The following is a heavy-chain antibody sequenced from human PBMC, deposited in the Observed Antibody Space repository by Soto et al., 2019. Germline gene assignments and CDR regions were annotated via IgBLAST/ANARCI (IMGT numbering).Heavy chain of an antibody. D-gene: IGHD3-16*01. CDR1: GFTFSSYA. CDR2: ISASGGST. CDR3: AKELGLSRLPFDY. V-gene: IGHV3-23*01. J-gene: IGHJ4*02. Sequence: GGSLRLSCAASGFTFSSYAMSWVRQAPGKGLEWVSAISASGGSTYYADSVKGRFTISRDNSKNTVYLQMNSLRAEDTAIYYCAKELGLSRLPFDYWGQGTLVTVSS.